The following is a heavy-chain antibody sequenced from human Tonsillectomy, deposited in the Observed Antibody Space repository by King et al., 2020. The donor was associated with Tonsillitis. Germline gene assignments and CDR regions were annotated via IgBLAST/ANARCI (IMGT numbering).Heavy chain of an antibody. V-gene: IGHV4-30-2*01. CDR3: ARSLGDGSTILGAFDI. CDR2: IYHSGST. Sequence: LQLQESGSGLVKPSQTLSLTCAVPRGSISSRGYSWSWIRQPPGKGLEWIGYIYHSGSTYYNPSLKSLVTISVDRSKNQFSLKLSSVTCADTAVYYCARSLGDGSTILGAFDIWGHGTMVTVSS. J-gene: IGHJ3*02. CDR1: RGSISSRGYS. D-gene: IGHD3-3*02.